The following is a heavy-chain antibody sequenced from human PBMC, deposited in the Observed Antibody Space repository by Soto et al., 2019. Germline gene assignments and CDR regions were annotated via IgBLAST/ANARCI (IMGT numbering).Heavy chain of an antibody. CDR2: VIPILGMG. D-gene: IGHD5-12*01. J-gene: IGHJ4*02. CDR3: ATDYRDGYNIPFDY. CDR1: GGTFGNYP. V-gene: IGHV1-69*02. Sequence: VQLVQSGAEVKQPGSSVKVSCKTSGGTFGNYPINWVRQAPGQGLEWMGRVIPILGMGSYAQKFQGRVTITADRSTSTAYMALSSLRSDDTAVYYCATDYRDGYNIPFDYWGQGTLVTVSS.